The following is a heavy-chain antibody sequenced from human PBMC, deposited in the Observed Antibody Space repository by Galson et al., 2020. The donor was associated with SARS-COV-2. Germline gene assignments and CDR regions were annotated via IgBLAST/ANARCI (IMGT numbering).Heavy chain of an antibody. J-gene: IGHJ6*02. CDR3: AKAPSLLWFGDSADGMDV. CDR2: IWYDGSNK. Sequence: GGSLRLSCDASGFTFSSYGMHWVRQAPGKGLEWVAVIWYDGSNKYYADSVKGRFTISRDNSKNTLYLQMNSLRAEDTAVYYCAKAPSLLWFGDSADGMDVWGQGTTVTVSS. CDR1: GFTFSSYG. V-gene: IGHV3-33*06. D-gene: IGHD3-10*01.